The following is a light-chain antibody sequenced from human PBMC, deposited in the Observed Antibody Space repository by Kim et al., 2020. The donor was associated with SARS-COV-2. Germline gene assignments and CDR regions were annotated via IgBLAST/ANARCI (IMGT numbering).Light chain of an antibody. CDR2: GKY. CDR3: SSRDTTGDHVV. Sequence: ALGQTVRLTCQGDSLRSYYETWYQQRPGQAPTLVLYGKYDRPSGIPDRFSGSASGNTASLTITGAQAEDEGDYYCSSRDTTGDHVVFGGGTQLTVL. CDR1: SLRSYY. J-gene: IGLJ3*02. V-gene: IGLV3-19*01.